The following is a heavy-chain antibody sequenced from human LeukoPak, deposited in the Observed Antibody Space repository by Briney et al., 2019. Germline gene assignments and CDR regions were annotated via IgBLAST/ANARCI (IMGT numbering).Heavy chain of an antibody. CDR2: IYYSGST. J-gene: IGHJ6*03. Sequence: SETLSLTCTVSGGSISSYYWSWIRQPPGKGLEWIGYIYYSGSTNYSPSLKSRVTISVDTSKNQFSLKLSSVTAADTAVYYCARGMDYDILTGPAYYMDVWGKGTTVTVSS. V-gene: IGHV4-59*01. D-gene: IGHD3-9*01. CDR1: GGSISSYY. CDR3: ARGMDYDILTGPAYYMDV.